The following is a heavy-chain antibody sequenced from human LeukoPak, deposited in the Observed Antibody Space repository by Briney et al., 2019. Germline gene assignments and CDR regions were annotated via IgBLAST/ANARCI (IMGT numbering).Heavy chain of an antibody. CDR2: ISYDGSNK. J-gene: IGHJ4*02. D-gene: IGHD2-2*01. CDR1: GFTFSSYG. CDR3: AKDIVVVPAADSYLDY. V-gene: IGHV3-30*18. Sequence: GGSLRLSCAASGFTFSSYGMHWVRQAPGKGLEWVAVISYDGSNKYYADSVKGRFTISRDNSKNTLYLQMNSLRAEDTAVYYCAKDIVVVPAADSYLDYWGQGTLVTVSS.